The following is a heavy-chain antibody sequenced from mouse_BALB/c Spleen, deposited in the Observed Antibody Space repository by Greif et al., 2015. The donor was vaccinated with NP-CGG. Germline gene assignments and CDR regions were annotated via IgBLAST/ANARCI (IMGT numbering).Heavy chain of an antibody. Sequence: QVQLKHSGSVLVRPGASVKLSCKASGYTFTSSWMHWAKQRPGQGLEWIGEIHPNSGNTNYNEKFKGKATLTVDTSSSTAYVDLSSLTSEDSAVYYCARDWYFDYWGQGTTLTVSS. J-gene: IGHJ2*01. V-gene: IGHV1S130*01. D-gene: IGHD4-1*01. CDR2: IHPNSGNT. CDR1: GYTFTSSW. CDR3: ARDWYFDY.